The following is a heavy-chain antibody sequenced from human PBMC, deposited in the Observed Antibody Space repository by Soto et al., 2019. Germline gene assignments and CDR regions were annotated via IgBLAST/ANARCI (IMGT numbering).Heavy chain of an antibody. CDR2: IIPILGIA. CDR3: ARGLPYYYDSSGYYYFDY. V-gene: IGHV1-69*02. J-gene: IGHJ4*02. Sequence: GASVKVSCKASGGTFSSYTISWVRQAPGQGLEWMGRIIPILGIANYAQKFQGRVTITADKSTSTAYMELSSLRSEDTAVYYCARGLPYYYDSSGYYYFDYWGQGTLVTVSS. CDR1: GGTFSSYT. D-gene: IGHD3-22*01.